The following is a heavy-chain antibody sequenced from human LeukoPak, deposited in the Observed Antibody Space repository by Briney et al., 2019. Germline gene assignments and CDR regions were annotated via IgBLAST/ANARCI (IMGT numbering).Heavy chain of an antibody. CDR2: ISYDGSNK. Sequence: GSLRLSCAASGFTFSSYAMHWVRQAPGKGLEWVAVISYDGSNKYYADSVKDRFTISRDNSKNTLYLQMNSLRAEDTAVYYCARETDKITHRITIFLYYYYYGMDVWGQGATVTVSS. CDR1: GFTFSSYA. V-gene: IGHV3-30-3*01. CDR3: ARETDKITHRITIFLYYYYYGMDV. D-gene: IGHD3-9*01. J-gene: IGHJ6*02.